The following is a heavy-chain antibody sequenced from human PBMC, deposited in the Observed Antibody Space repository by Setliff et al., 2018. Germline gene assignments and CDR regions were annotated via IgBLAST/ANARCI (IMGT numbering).Heavy chain of an antibody. V-gene: IGHV1-46*01. CDR3: SRDLQGSGDYVVDY. J-gene: IGHJ4*02. CDR2: INPSGGDT. Sequence: GASVKVSCKASGYIFTEYYVHWVRQAPGQGLEWVGGINPSGGDTIYAQMFQGRVTLTRDTSTSTVYMEMNSLRVEDTAVYYCSRDLQGSGDYVVDYWGQGTLVTVSS. CDR1: GYIFTEYY. D-gene: IGHD4-17*01.